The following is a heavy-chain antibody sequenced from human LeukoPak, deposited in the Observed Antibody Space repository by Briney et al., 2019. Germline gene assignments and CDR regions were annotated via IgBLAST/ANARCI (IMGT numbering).Heavy chain of an antibody. D-gene: IGHD6-19*01. Sequence: PGRSLRLSCAASGLTFSSYWMSWVRQAPGKGLVWVSRINPDGSTASYAGSVEGRFTISRDNAKNTLYLQMNSLRAEDTAVYFCARVAVGEYNFHHWGQGTLVTVSS. CDR1: GLTFSSYW. CDR2: INPDGSTA. V-gene: IGHV3-74*01. CDR3: ARVAVGEYNFHH. J-gene: IGHJ4*02.